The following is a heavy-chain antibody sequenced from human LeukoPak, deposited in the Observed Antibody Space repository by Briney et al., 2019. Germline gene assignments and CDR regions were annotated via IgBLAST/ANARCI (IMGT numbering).Heavy chain of an antibody. D-gene: IGHD3-22*01. Sequence: PSETLSLTCTVSGYSISSGYYWGWIRQPPGKGLEWIGSIYHSGSTYYNPSLKSRVTISVDTSKNQFSLKLSSVTAADTAVYYCARAPYYYDRYGMDVWGQGTTVTVSS. CDR1: GYSISSGYY. V-gene: IGHV4-38-2*02. CDR3: ARAPYYYDRYGMDV. CDR2: IYHSGST. J-gene: IGHJ6*02.